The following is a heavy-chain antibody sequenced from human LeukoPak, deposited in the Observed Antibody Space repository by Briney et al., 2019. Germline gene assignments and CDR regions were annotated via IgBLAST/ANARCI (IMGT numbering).Heavy chain of an antibody. J-gene: IGHJ6*02. V-gene: IGHV4-30-4*08. CDR3: ARDQPPSGYYYGMDV. CDR2: IYYSAST. CDR1: GGSISSGGYY. Sequence: TLSLTCTVSGGSISSGGYYWSWIRQHPGKGLEWIGYIYYSASTYYNPSLKSRVTISVDTSKNQFSLKLSSVTAADTAVYYCARDQPPSGYYYGMDVWGQGTTVTVSS. D-gene: IGHD2-8*02.